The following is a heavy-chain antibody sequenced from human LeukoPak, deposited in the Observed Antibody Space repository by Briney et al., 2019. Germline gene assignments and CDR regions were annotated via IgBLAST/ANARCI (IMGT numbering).Heavy chain of an antibody. CDR2: IYPGDSDT. V-gene: IGHV5-51*01. CDR1: GYSFTSYW. Sequence: NHGESLKISCKGSGYSFTSYWIGWVRQMPGKGLEWMGIIYPGDSDTRYSPSFQGQVTISADKSISTAYLQWSSLKASDTAIYYCARRRSGYYGSRSFDYWGQGTLVTVSS. CDR3: ARRRSGYYGSRSFDY. J-gene: IGHJ4*02. D-gene: IGHD3-9*01.